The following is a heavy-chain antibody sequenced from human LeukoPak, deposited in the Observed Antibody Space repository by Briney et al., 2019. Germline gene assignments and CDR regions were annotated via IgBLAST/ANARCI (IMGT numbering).Heavy chain of an antibody. D-gene: IGHD2-8*01. Sequence: SVKVSCKASGGTFNNYAISWVRQAPGQGLEWMGGVIPIFGTTNYTQNWQGRVTFTTDESTNTAYMELSGLRSEDTAVYYCARSYLVFNWFDPWGQGTLVTVSS. J-gene: IGHJ5*02. CDR3: ARSYLVFNWFDP. CDR1: GGTFNNYA. V-gene: IGHV1-69*05. CDR2: VIPIFGTT.